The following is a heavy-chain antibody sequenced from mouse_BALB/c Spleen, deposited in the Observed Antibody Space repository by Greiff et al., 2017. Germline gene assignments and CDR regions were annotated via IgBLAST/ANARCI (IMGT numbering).Heavy chain of an antibody. CDR1: GYTFTDYA. J-gene: IGHJ4*01. Sequence: QVQLQQSGAELVRPGVSVKISCKGSGYTFTDYAMHWVKQSHAKSLEWIGVISTYYGDASYNQKFKGKATMTVDKSSSTAYMELARLTSEDSAIYYCARTGYDEAMDYWGQGTSVTVSP. D-gene: IGHD2-2*01. V-gene: IGHV1S137*01. CDR2: ISTYYGDA. CDR3: ARTGYDEAMDY.